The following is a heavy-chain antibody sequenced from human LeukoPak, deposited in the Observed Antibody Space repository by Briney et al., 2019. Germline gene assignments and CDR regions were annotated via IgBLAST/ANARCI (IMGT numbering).Heavy chain of an antibody. V-gene: IGHV4-30-4*01. Sequence: IFSNYALMWLRQPPGKGLEWIGYIYYSGSTYYNPSLKSRVTISVDTSKNQFSLKLSSVTAADTAVYYCASSGYCSSTSCYFNGYYYYYGMDVWGQGTTVTVSS. CDR3: ASSGYCSSTSCYFNGYYYYYGMDV. CDR2: IYYSGST. CDR1: IFSNYA. D-gene: IGHD2-2*03. J-gene: IGHJ6*02.